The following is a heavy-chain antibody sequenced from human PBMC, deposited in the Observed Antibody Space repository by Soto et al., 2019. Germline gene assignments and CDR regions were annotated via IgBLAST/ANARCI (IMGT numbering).Heavy chain of an antibody. CDR2: IYHSGST. CDR1: DGSISSGGYS. CDR3: ARVPWS. V-gene: IGHV4-30-2*01. D-gene: IGHD2-15*01. Sequence: SETLSLTCAVSDGSISSGGYSWSWIRQPPGKGLEWIGYIYHSGSTYYNPSLKSRVTISVDRSKNQFSLKLSSVTAADTAVYYCARVPWSWGQGTLVTVSS. J-gene: IGHJ5*02.